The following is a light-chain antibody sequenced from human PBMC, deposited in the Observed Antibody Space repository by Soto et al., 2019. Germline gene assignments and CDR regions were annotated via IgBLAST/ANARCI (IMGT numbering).Light chain of an antibody. Sequence: DIQMTQSPSSLSASVGDRVTITCRASQSISNWLAWYQQKPGKAPKLLIYDASTLESGVPSRFSGGGFGTYFTLTISSLQPDDFANYYCQQYSSYSTFGQGTKVEMK. V-gene: IGKV1-5*01. CDR3: QQYSSYST. CDR2: DAS. J-gene: IGKJ1*01. CDR1: QSISNW.